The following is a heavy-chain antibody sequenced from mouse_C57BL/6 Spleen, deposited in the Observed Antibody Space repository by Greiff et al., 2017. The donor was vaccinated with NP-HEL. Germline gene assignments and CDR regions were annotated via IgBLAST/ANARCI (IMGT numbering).Heavy chain of an antibody. D-gene: IGHD3-2*02. CDR1: GYAFSSSW. J-gene: IGHJ2*01. CDR3: ARQLRYFDY. V-gene: IGHV1-82*01. Sequence: QVQLQQSGPELAKPGASVKISCKASGYAFSSSWMNWVKQRPGKGLEWIGRIYPGDGDTNYNGKFKGKATLTADKSSSTAYMQLSSLTSEDSAVYFCARQLRYFDYWGQGTTLTVSS. CDR2: IYPGDGDT.